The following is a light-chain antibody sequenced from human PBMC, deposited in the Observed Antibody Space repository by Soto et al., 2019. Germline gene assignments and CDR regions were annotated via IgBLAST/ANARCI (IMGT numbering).Light chain of an antibody. CDR3: HLYGSSPPRT. CDR1: QSVSSSY. Sequence: EIVLTQSPGTLSLSPGERATLSCRASQSVSSSYLAWYQQTPGQAPRLLIYGASSRATGIPDRFSGSGSGTDFTLTISRLEPEDFAVYYCHLYGSSPPRTFGQGTELAI. J-gene: IGKJ2*01. V-gene: IGKV3-20*01. CDR2: GAS.